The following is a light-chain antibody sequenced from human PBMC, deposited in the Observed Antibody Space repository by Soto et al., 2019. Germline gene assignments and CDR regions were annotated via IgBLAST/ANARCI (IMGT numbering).Light chain of an antibody. J-gene: IGKJ1*01. CDR2: GAS. V-gene: IGKV1-17*03. CDR1: EAISNY. CDR3: LQHYSQRS. Sequence: DIQMTQSPSAMSASVGDRVTITCRASEAISNYLAWFQQKPGKVPKRLIYGASTLQSGVPSRFSGSGSGTEFTLTISSLQPEDFATYYCLQHYSQRSFGQGTKVAIK.